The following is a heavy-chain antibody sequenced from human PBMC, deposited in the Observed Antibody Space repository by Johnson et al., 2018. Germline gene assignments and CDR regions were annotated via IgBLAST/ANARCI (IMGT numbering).Heavy chain of an antibody. CDR3: ARETRRTFDA. Sequence: QVQLVESGGGLVKXGGSXRLXCAASGFTFSGYYMTWIRQAPGKGLEWVSYISSSGSSTYYADSVKGRFTSSRDNTKNSLYLQMNSRRAEDTALYYCARETRRTFDAWGQGTTVTVSS. J-gene: IGHJ6*02. CDR2: ISSSGSST. CDR1: GFTFSGYY. V-gene: IGHV3-11*01. D-gene: IGHD3-9*01.